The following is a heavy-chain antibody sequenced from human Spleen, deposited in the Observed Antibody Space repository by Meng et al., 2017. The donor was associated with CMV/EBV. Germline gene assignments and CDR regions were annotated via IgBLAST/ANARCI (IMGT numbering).Heavy chain of an antibody. V-gene: IGHV4-30-4*08. CDR3: ASGKLYCSSTSCSPNWFDP. CDR2: IYYSGST. Sequence: SGDYFCSWILHPPGKRLHWIGYIYYSGSTYYNPSLQSRVTISVDTSKTQFSLKLRVVPAAATVVYYCASGKLYCSSTSCSPNWFDPWGQGTLVTVSS. D-gene: IGHD2-2*01. CDR1: SGDYF. J-gene: IGHJ5*02.